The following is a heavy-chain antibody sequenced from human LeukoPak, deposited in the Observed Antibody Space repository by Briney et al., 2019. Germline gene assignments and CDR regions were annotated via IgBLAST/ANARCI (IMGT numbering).Heavy chain of an antibody. CDR2: IYYSGST. Sequence: GSLRLSCAASGFTFSSYSMNWVRQAPGKGLEWIGSIYYSGSTFYNPSLKSRVTISVDTSKNQFSLKLSSVTAADTAVYYCARPTPPAIAAAGILHWGQGTLVTVSS. V-gene: IGHV4-39*01. J-gene: IGHJ1*01. D-gene: IGHD6-13*01. CDR1: GFTFSSYSMN. CDR3: ARPTPPAIAAAGILH.